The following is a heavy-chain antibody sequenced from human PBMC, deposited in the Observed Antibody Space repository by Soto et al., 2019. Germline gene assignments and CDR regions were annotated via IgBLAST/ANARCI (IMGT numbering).Heavy chain of an antibody. Sequence: HPGGSLRLSCAASGFTFSSYAMSWVRQAPGKGLEWVSAISGSGGSTYYADSVKGRFTISRDNSKNTLYLQMNSLRAEDTAVYYCAKDLSSPSHYDFWSGYYIAGGYWGQGTLVTVSS. CDR2: ISGSGGST. D-gene: IGHD3-3*01. CDR1: GFTFSSYA. CDR3: AKDLSSPSHYDFWSGYYIAGGY. V-gene: IGHV3-23*01. J-gene: IGHJ4*02.